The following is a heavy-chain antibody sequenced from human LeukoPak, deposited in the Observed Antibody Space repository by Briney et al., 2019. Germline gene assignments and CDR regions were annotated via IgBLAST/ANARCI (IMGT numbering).Heavy chain of an antibody. D-gene: IGHD3-3*01. CDR2: IYYSGST. J-gene: IGHJ5*02. CDR1: GGSISSHY. Sequence: SETLSLTCTVSGGSISSHYWSWIRQPPGKGLEWIGYIYYSGSTNYNPSLKSRVTISVDTSKNQFSLKLSSVTAADTAVYYCARGLNDFWSGSLNWFDPWGRGTLVTVSS. V-gene: IGHV4-59*11. CDR3: ARGLNDFWSGSLNWFDP.